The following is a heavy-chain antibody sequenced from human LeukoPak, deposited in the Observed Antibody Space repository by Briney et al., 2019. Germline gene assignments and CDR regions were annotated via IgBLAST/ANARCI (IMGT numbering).Heavy chain of an antibody. J-gene: IGHJ4*02. D-gene: IGHD6-13*01. CDR1: GFTFSDYY. V-gene: IGHV3-11*04. CDR3: ARGSPGIAAAGPYGDY. CDR2: ISSSGSTI. Sequence: GGSLRLSCAASGFTFSDYYMSWIRQAPGKGLEWVSYISSSGSTIYYADSVKGRFTISRDNSKNTLYLQMNSLRAEDTAVYYCARGSPGIAAAGPYGDYWGQGTLVTVSS.